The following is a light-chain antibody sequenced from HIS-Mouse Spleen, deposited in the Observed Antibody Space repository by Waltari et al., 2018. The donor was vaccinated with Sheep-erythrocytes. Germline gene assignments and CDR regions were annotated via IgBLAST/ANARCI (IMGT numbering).Light chain of an antibody. CDR1: SSDVGSYNL. V-gene: IGLV2-23*01. J-gene: IGLJ3*02. CDR3: CSYAGSSTWV. CDR2: EGS. Sequence: QSALTQPASVSGSPGQSITISCTGTSSDVGSYNLVSWYHQHPGKAPKLLIDEGSKRPSGVSNRFSGSKSGNTASLTISGLQAEDEADYYCCSYAGSSTWVFGGGTKLTVL.